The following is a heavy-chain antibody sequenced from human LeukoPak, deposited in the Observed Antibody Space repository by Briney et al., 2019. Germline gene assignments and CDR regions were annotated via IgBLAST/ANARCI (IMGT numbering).Heavy chain of an antibody. CDR2: MSSSGSYI. J-gene: IGHJ4*02. Sequence: PGGSLRLSCAASGFTFSSYAMNWVRQAPGKGLEWVSFMSSSGSYIYYADSVKGRFTISRDNAKNSLYLQMNSLRAEDTAVYYCARDLTTSMAYYFDCWGQGTLVTVSS. CDR1: GFTFSSYA. V-gene: IGHV3-21*01. D-gene: IGHD5-18*01. CDR3: ARDLTTSMAYYFDC.